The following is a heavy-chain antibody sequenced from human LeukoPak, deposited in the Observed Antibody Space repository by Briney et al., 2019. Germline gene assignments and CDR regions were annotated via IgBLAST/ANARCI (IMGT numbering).Heavy chain of an antibody. Sequence: GGSLRLSCAASGFTFDDYTMHWVRQTPEKGLEWVSLISWNGDSTYYADSVKGRVTISRDNRKNSLYLHMNSLRIEDTALYYCAKDRKRGYSLNFDYWGQGTLVTVSS. D-gene: IGHD5-18*01. CDR3: AKDRKRGYSLNFDY. CDR1: GFTFDDYT. J-gene: IGHJ4*02. CDR2: ISWNGDST. V-gene: IGHV3-43*01.